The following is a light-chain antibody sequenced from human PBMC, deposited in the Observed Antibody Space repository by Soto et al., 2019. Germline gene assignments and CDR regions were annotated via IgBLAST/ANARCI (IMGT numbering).Light chain of an antibody. CDR1: QHVSSN. Sequence: EIVMTQSPATLSVSPGGSATLSCRASQHVSSNLAWYRQKPGQAPTLLIYRASTRATGIPATFSGSGSGTEFTLTISRLEPEDFAVYHCQQYGSSPPTFGQGSKVEIK. CDR3: QQYGSSPPT. CDR2: RAS. J-gene: IGKJ1*01. V-gene: IGKV3-15*01.